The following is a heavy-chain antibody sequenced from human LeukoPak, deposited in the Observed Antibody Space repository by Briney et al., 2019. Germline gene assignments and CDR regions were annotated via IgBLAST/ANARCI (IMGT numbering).Heavy chain of an antibody. V-gene: IGHV6-1*01. CDR1: RDSVSSNSAA. J-gene: IGHJ4*02. CDR2: TYYRSKWYN. CDR3: AREGGLLWFGELLHQGYYFDY. D-gene: IGHD3-10*01. Sequence: SQTLSLTCAISRDSVSSNSAAWNWIRQSPSRGLEWLGRTYYRSKWYNDYAVSVKSRITINPDTSKNEFSLQLNSVTPEDTAVYYCAREGGLLWFGELLHQGYYFDYWGQGTLVTVSS.